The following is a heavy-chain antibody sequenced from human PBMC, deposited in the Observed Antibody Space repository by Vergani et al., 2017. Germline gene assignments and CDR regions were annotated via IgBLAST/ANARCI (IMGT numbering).Heavy chain of an antibody. D-gene: IGHD3-22*01. CDR1: GGTFSSYA. CDR2: IIPIFGTA. V-gene: IGHV1-69*01. J-gene: IGHJ4*02. Sequence: QVQLVQSGAEVKKPGSSVKVSCKASGGTFSSYAISWVRQAPGQGLEWMGGIIPIFGTANYAQKFQGRVTITADESPSTAYVELSSLRSEDTAVYYCARVRTEVGVWDSSGYDGLGYWGQGTLVTVSA. CDR3: ARVRTEVGVWDSSGYDGLGY.